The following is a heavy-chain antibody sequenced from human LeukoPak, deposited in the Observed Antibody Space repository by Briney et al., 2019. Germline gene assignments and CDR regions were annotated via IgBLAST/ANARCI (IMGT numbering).Heavy chain of an antibody. Sequence: GGSLRLSCVGSGFTFNSYGMHWVRQAPGKGLQWVAAITYDGSTRYHADSVKGRFTISRDNSKNTVYLQMNSLRGEDTAVYYCAKDLGYCSSTSCYWYYYYMDVWGKGTTVTVSS. CDR3: AKDLGYCSSTSCYWYYYYMDV. V-gene: IGHV3-30*18. CDR1: GFTFNSYG. D-gene: IGHD2-2*01. J-gene: IGHJ6*03. CDR2: ITYDGSTR.